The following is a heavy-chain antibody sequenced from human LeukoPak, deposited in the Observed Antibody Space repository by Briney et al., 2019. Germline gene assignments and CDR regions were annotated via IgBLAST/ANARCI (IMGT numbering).Heavy chain of an antibody. CDR1: GFTFNTYG. Sequence: GRSLRLSCEASGFTFNTYGMNWVRQAPGKGLEWVAIIWYDGSDKYYAESVKGRFTISRDNSKYTMYLQVNSLRAEDTAVYFCARVGCTGGSCLAYNYYAMDVWGQGTTVTVSS. CDR3: ARVGCTGGSCLAYNYYAMDV. V-gene: IGHV3-33*01. J-gene: IGHJ6*02. CDR2: IWYDGSDK. D-gene: IGHD2-8*02.